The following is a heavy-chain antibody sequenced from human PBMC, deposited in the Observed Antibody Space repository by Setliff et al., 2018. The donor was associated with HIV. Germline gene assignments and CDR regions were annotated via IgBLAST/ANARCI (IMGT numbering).Heavy chain of an antibody. D-gene: IGHD3-22*01. V-gene: IGHV1-2*02. CDR3: ARDFVYYDSSGLDY. CDR1: GYSFTDYF. J-gene: IGHJ4*02. CDR2: ISPHSGGT. Sequence: ASVKVSCKASGYSFTDYFIHWVRQAPGRGLEWMGWISPHSGGTRTTRTFRGRVTMTRDTSISTAYMELSRLRSDDTAVYYCARDFVYYDSSGLDYWGQGTLVTVSS.